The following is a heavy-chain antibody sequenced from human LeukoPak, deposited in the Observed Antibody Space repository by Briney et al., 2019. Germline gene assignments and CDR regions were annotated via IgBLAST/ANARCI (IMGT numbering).Heavy chain of an antibody. CDR1: GYTFTSYG. CDR3: ARDKQLDWAHYYYYYMDV. CDR2: FSAYNGNT. J-gene: IGHJ6*03. D-gene: IGHD1-1*01. Sequence: ASVKVSCKASGYTFTSYGISWVRQAPGQGLEWMGWFSAYNGNTKYAQKLQGRVTMTTDTSTRTAYMELSRLRSDDTAVYYCARDKQLDWAHYYYYYMDVWGKGTTVTVSS. V-gene: IGHV1-18*01.